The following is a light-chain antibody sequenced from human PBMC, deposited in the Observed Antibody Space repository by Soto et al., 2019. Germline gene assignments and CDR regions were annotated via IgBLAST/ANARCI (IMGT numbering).Light chain of an antibody. CDR2: EGS. J-gene: IGLJ2*01. CDR1: SSDVGNYNL. V-gene: IGLV2-23*01. CDR3: CSYAGSSTYVV. Sequence: QSALTQPASVSGSPGQSITISCTGTSSDVGNYNLVSWYQQHPGKAPKLMLYEGSKRPSGVSDRFSGSKSGNTASLTISGLQAEDEADYYCCSYAGSSTYVVFGGETKLTVL.